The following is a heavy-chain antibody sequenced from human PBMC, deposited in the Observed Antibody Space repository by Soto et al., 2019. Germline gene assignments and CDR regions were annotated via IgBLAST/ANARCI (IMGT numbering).Heavy chain of an antibody. V-gene: IGHV3-11*01. J-gene: IGHJ4*02. Sequence: GGSLRLSCAGSGFTFSDYYMTWIRQAPGKGLEWVSYINTLSSAIYYADSVKGRFTISRDNAKNSLYLQMNSLRAEDTAVYYCARRLQWQLRPLDSWGRGTLVTVSS. D-gene: IGHD6-19*01. CDR1: GFTFSDYY. CDR3: ARRLQWQLRPLDS. CDR2: INTLSSAI.